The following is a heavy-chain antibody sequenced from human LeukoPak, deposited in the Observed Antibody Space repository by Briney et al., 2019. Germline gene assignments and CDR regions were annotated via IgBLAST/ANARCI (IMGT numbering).Heavy chain of an antibody. V-gene: IGHV3-48*01. J-gene: IGHJ5*02. CDR1: GFTFSSYS. Sequence: PGGSLRLSCAASGFTFSSYSMNWVRQAPGKGLEWVSYISSSSSSTIYYADSVKGRFTISRDNAKNSLYLQMNSLRAEDTAVYYCAREGIQLWLYWFDPWGQGTLVTVSS. D-gene: IGHD5-18*01. CDR3: AREGIQLWLYWFDP. CDR2: ISSSSSSTI.